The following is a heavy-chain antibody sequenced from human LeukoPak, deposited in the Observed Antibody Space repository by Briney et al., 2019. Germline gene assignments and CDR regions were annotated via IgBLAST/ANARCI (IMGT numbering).Heavy chain of an antibody. CDR1: GFTFSSYS. V-gene: IGHV3-21*01. CDR2: ISSSSSYI. Sequence: GGSLRLSCAASGFTFSSYSTNWVRQAPGKRLEWVSSISSSSSYIYYADSVKGRFTISRDNAKNSLYLQMNSLRAEDTAVYYCARDQVVVAATKYYYYYYYMDVWGKGTTVTVSS. CDR3: ARDQVVVAATKYYYYYYYMDV. D-gene: IGHD2-15*01. J-gene: IGHJ6*03.